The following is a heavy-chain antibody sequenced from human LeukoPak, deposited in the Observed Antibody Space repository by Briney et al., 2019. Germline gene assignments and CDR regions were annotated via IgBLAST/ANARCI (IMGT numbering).Heavy chain of an antibody. CDR2: IKQDGSEK. V-gene: IGHV3-7*01. D-gene: IGHD6-19*01. Sequence: GGSLRLSCEASGFTLRTYAMHWVRQAPGKGLEWVANIKQDGSEKNYVDSVKGRFTISRDNAKNSLSLRMNSLSAEDTAVYYCATGYSSGWYFYFQHWGQGSLVSVSS. J-gene: IGHJ1*01. CDR1: GFTLRTYA. CDR3: ATGYSSGWYFYFQH.